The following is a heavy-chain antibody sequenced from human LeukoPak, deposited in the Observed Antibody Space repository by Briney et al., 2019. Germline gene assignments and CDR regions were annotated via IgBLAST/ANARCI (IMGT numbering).Heavy chain of an antibody. CDR1: GYTFTSYG. V-gene: IGHV1-18*01. CDR2: ISAYNGNT. Sequence: ASVKVSCKASGYTFTSYGISWVRQAPGQGLEWMGWISAYNGNTKYAQKLQGRVTMTTDTSTSTAYMELRSLRSDDTAVYYCARDSALDDIVVVPAAIDWFDPWGQGTLVTVSS. CDR3: ARDSALDDIVVVPAAIDWFDP. J-gene: IGHJ5*02. D-gene: IGHD2-2*01.